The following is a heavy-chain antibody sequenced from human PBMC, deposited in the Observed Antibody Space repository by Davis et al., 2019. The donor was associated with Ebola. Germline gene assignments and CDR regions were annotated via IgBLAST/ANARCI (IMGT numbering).Heavy chain of an antibody. CDR2: IHPGDSDA. Sequence: GESLKISCTGSGYSFTSYWIGWVRQMPGKGLEWMGIIHPGDSDARYSPSFQGQVIISADKSISTAYVQWSSLKASDTAMYYCARLDSSEDGYWGQGTLVTVSS. CDR1: GYSFTSYW. CDR3: ARLDSSEDGY. J-gene: IGHJ4*02. D-gene: IGHD6-19*01. V-gene: IGHV5-51*01.